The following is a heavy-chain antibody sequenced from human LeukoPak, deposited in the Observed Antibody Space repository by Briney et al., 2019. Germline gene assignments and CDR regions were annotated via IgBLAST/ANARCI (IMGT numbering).Heavy chain of an antibody. Sequence: GGSLRLSYAASGFTFRSYVMSWVRQAPGKGLEWVSGISGSGGRTFYADSVKGRFIISRDNSKNTLDLQMNSLRAEDTAVYYCAKVTFEGVDPWGQGTLVTVSS. CDR1: GFTFRSYV. D-gene: IGHD2/OR15-2a*01. CDR3: AKVTFEGVDP. CDR2: ISGSGGRT. V-gene: IGHV3-23*01. J-gene: IGHJ5*02.